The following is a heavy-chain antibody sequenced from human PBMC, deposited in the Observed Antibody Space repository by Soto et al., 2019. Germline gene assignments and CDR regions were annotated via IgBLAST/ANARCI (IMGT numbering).Heavy chain of an antibody. Sequence: QVHLVLQSGAEVKKPGSSVKVACKASGGNPSNSAISWVRQAPGQGLEWMGGIIPVFGIISHAQNFQGRVTITADESTSTAYMELSSLRSEDTAVYFCAGGRIVVAGSSAYYSMDVWCQGTTVTVSS. V-gene: IGHV1-69*01. J-gene: IGHJ6*02. D-gene: IGHD6-19*01. CDR1: GGNPSNSA. CDR2: IIPVFGII. CDR3: AGGRIVVAGSSAYYSMDV.